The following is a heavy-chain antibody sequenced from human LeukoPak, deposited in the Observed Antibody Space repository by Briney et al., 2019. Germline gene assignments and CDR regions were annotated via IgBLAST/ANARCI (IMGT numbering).Heavy chain of an antibody. Sequence: GGSLRLSCEASGFTFSNYAMTWVRQAPGKGLEWVSGISGSGDSTYYADSVKGRFTISRDNSKNTLYLQMNSLRAEDTAVYYCAKSYPSGIVVVPAAIAPPLYYFDYWGQGTLVTVSS. V-gene: IGHV3-23*01. J-gene: IGHJ4*02. CDR3: AKSYPSGIVVVPAAIAPPLYYFDY. CDR1: GFTFSNYA. CDR2: ISGSGDST. D-gene: IGHD2-2*01.